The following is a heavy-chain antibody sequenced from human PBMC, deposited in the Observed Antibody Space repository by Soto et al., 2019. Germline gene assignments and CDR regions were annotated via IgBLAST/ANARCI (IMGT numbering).Heavy chain of an antibody. CDR1: GGTFSSYA. J-gene: IGHJ6*02. D-gene: IGHD3-10*01. CDR2: IIPIFGTA. Sequence: ASVKVSCKASGGTFSSYAISWVRQAPGQGLEWMGGIIPIFGTANYAQKIQGRVTITADESTSTTYMKLSSLRSEDTAVYYCARDRRYYYGSGSRVSGTGDYYYYYGMDVWGQGTTVTVS. V-gene: IGHV1-69*13. CDR3: ARDRRYYYGSGSRVSGTGDYYYYYGMDV.